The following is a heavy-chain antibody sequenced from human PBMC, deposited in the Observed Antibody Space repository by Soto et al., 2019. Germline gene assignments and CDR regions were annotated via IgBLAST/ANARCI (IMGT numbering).Heavy chain of an antibody. Sequence: GGSLRLSCAASGFTFSSYAMSWVRQAPGKGLEWVSAISGSGGSTYYADSVKGRFTISRDNSKNTLYLQMNSLRAEDTAVYYCAKRRSIAAAGTSYFDLWGRGTLVTVSS. V-gene: IGHV3-23*01. CDR2: ISGSGGST. D-gene: IGHD6-13*01. CDR3: AKRRSIAAAGTSYFDL. J-gene: IGHJ2*01. CDR1: GFTFSSYA.